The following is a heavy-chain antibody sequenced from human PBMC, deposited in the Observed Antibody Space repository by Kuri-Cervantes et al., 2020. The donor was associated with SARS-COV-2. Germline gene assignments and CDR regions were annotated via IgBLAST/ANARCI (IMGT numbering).Heavy chain of an antibody. CDR3: ARGMIQGALDI. CDR2: INHSGST. Sequence: SQTLSLTCAVYGGSFSDYYWTWIRQPPGKGLEWIGEINHSGSTKYNSSLKSRVTISVDTSKNQFSLKLNSVTAADTAVYYCARGMIQGALDIWGQGTMVTVSS. CDR1: GGSFSDYY. V-gene: IGHV4-34*01. J-gene: IGHJ3*02. D-gene: IGHD5-18*01.